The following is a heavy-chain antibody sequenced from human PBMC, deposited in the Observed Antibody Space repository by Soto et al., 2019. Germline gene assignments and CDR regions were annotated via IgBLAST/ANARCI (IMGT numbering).Heavy chain of an antibody. CDR2: ISGSGGST. D-gene: IGHD6-6*01. J-gene: IGHJ5*02. Sequence: PGGSLRLSCAASGFTFISYAMSWVRQAPGKGLEWVSAISGSGGSTYYADSVKGRFTISRDNSKNTLYLQMNSLRAEDTAVYYCAKSGSSSFGWYNWFDPWGQGTLVTVSS. CDR1: GFTFISYA. V-gene: IGHV3-23*01. CDR3: AKSGSSSFGWYNWFDP.